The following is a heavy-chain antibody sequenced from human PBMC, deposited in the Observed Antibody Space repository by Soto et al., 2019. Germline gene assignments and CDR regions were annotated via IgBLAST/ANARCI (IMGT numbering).Heavy chain of an antibody. D-gene: IGHD4-17*01. CDR2: ISVYNGHT. CDR1: GYTFSSYG. Sequence: QVHLMQSGAEVKSPGASVRVSCKASGYTFSSYGVSWVRQAPGQGLEFMGWISVYNGHTNYAQKFQGRVTMTTDTSTSTAYMELRSLRSADTAVYFCARCVFGDYVPTLDHWGQGTLVTVSA. V-gene: IGHV1-18*01. CDR3: ARCVFGDYVPTLDH. J-gene: IGHJ4*02.